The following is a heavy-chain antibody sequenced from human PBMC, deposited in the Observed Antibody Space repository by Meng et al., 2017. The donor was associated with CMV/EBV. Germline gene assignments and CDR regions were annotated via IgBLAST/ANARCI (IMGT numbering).Heavy chain of an antibody. J-gene: IGHJ5*02. CDR1: GFTFSSYE. D-gene: IGHD4-23*01. CDR3: ARDANGYGGNSGEGFDP. Sequence: GESLKISCAASGFTFSSYEMNWVRQAPGKRLEWVSYISSSGSTIYYADSVKGRFTISRDNAKNSLYLQMNSLRAEDTAVYYCARDANGYGGNSGEGFDPWGQGTLVTVSS. V-gene: IGHV3-48*03. CDR2: ISSSGSTI.